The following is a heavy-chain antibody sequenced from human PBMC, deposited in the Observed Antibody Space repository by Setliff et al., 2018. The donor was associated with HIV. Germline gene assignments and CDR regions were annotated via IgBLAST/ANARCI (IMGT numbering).Heavy chain of an antibody. CDR3: ASALSYYYMDV. Sequence: SVKVSCKTSGGTFGNSAISWVRQAPGQGLEWMGGIIPFVGVTTYAQNFQARVTITKDESTGTAYMEVSSLRSEDTAIYFCASALSYYYMDVWGKGTAVTVSS. CDR1: GGTFGNSA. D-gene: IGHD3-10*01. CDR2: IIPFVGVT. J-gene: IGHJ6*03. V-gene: IGHV1-69*05.